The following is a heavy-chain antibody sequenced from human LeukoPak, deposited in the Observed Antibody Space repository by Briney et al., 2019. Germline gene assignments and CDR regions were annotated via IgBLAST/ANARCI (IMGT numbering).Heavy chain of an antibody. D-gene: IGHD6-13*01. CDR1: GYTFTSYG. CDR3: ARDEAGDPYYSSSWYNWFDP. V-gene: IGHV1-18*01. J-gene: IGHJ5*02. Sequence: ASVKVSCKASGYTFTSYGISWVRQAPGQGLEWMGWISAYNGNTNYAQKLQGRVTMTTDTSTSTAYMELRSLRPDDTAVYYCARDEAGDPYYSSSWYNWFDPWGQGTLVTVSS. CDR2: ISAYNGNT.